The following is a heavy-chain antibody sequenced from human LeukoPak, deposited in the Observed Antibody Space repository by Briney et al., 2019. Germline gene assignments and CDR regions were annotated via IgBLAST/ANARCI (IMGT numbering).Heavy chain of an antibody. J-gene: IGHJ6*02. V-gene: IGHV1-2*06. CDR1: GYTFTGYY. D-gene: IGHD6-13*01. CDR3: ARDVGSWIGYYYYGMDV. Sequence: ASVKVSCKASGYTFTGYYMHWVRQAPGQGLEWMGRINPNSGGINYAQKFQGRVTMTRDTSISTAYMELSRLRSDDTAVYYCARDVGSWIGYYYYGMDVWGQGTTVTVSS. CDR2: INPNSGGI.